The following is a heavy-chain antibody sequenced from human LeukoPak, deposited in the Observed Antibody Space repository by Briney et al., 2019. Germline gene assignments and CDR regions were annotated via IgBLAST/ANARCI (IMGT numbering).Heavy chain of an antibody. J-gene: IGHJ4*02. V-gene: IGHV3-9*01. Sequence: PGGSLRLSCAASGFAFDDYAMHWVRQAPGKGLEWVSGISWNSGSIGYADSVKGRFTISRDNAKNSLYLQMNSLRAEDTALYYCAKDRIRYYYDSSGFDYWGQGTLVTVSS. D-gene: IGHD3-22*01. CDR2: ISWNSGSI. CDR3: AKDRIRYYYDSSGFDY. CDR1: GFAFDDYA.